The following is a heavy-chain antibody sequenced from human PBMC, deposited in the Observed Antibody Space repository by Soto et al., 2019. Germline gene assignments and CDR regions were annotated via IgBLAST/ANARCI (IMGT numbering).Heavy chain of an antibody. CDR2: ISYDGSNK. CDR3: AKFAIPGVAVAGTDFGY. CDR1: GFTFSSYG. V-gene: IGHV3-30*18. D-gene: IGHD6-19*01. Sequence: PGGSLRLSCAASGFTFSSYGMHWVRQAPGKGLEWVAVISYDGSNKYYADSVKGRFTSSRDNSKNTLYQQMNSVREEDTALYYCAKFAIPGVAVAGTDFGYWGQGTLGTGSS. J-gene: IGHJ4*02.